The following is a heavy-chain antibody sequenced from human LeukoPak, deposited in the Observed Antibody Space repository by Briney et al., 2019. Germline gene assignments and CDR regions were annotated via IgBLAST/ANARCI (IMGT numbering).Heavy chain of an antibody. J-gene: IGHJ4*02. CDR2: IKEDGSEK. CDR3: ARERLLLYAMDC. D-gene: IGHD2-8*01. Sequence: GGSLRLPCAASGFTFSSYGMHWVRQAPGKGLEWVANIKEDGSEKYYVDSVKGRFSISRDNAKNSLFLQMNSLRAEDTAVYFCARERLLLYAMDCWGQGSLVTVSS. V-gene: IGHV3-7*03. CDR1: GFTFSSYG.